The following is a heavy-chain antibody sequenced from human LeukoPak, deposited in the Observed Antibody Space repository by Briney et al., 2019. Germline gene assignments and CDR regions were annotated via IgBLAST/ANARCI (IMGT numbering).Heavy chain of an antibody. CDR2: MNPNSGNT. D-gene: IGHD3-10*01. CDR1: GYTFSGYY. Sequence: ASVKVSCKASGYTFSGYYMHWVRQATGQGLEWMGWMNPNSGNTGYAQKFQGRVTITRNTSISTAYIELSSLRSEDTAVYYCARGADYYYGSGPFDYWGQGTLVTVSS. V-gene: IGHV1-8*03. J-gene: IGHJ4*02. CDR3: ARGADYYYGSGPFDY.